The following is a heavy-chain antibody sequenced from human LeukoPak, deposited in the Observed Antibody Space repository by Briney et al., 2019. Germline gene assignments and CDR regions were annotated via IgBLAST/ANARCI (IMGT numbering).Heavy chain of an antibody. J-gene: IGHJ4*02. Sequence: GGSLRLSCAASGFTFGSHAMSWVRQAPGKGLEWVSFISPSGDRTSNADSVEGRFTISRDNPRNTLYLQMNRLRDEDTAVYYCAIMHGYYDGSGYWVQWGQGTLVTVSS. V-gene: IGHV3-23*01. D-gene: IGHD3-22*01. CDR1: GFTFGSHA. CDR2: ISPSGDRT. CDR3: AIMHGYYDGSGYWVQ.